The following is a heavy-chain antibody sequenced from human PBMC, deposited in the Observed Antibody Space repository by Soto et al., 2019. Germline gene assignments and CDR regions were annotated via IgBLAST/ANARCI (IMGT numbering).Heavy chain of an antibody. Sequence: EVQLLESGGGLVQPGGSLRLSCAVSGFTFRSYAMTWVRQAPGKGLEWVANIKQDGSEKYYVDSVKGRFTISRDNAKNSLYLQMSSLRAEDTAVYYCASCGDNWFFVQWGQGTLVTVSS. V-gene: IGHV3-7*01. J-gene: IGHJ4*02. D-gene: IGHD2-21*01. CDR1: GFTFRSYA. CDR2: IKQDGSEK. CDR3: ASCGDNWFFVQ.